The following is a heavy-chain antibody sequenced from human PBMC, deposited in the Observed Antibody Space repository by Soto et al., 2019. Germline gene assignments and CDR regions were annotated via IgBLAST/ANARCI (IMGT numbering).Heavy chain of an antibody. CDR1: GDSVSSNSAA. CDR2: TYYRSKWYN. D-gene: IGHD2-2*02. CDR3: ARGPYQLLYAYYYYGMDV. V-gene: IGHV6-1*01. Sequence: SQTLSLTCAISGDSVSSNSAAWNWIRQSPSRGLEWLGRTYYRSKWYNDYAVSVKSRITINPDTSKNQFSLQLNSVTPEDTAVYYCARGPYQLLYAYYYYGMDVWGQGTTVTVSS. J-gene: IGHJ6*02.